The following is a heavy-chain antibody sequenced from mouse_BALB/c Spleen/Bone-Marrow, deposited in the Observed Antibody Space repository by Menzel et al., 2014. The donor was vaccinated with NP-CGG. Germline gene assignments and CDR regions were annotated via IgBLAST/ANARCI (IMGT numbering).Heavy chain of an antibody. Sequence: EVQGVESGGGLVQPGGSLILSCAPSGFTFTDYYMSWVRQPPGKALEWLGFIRNKANGYTTEYSASVKGRFTISRDNSQSILYLQMNTLRVEDSATYYCARDDAMDYWGQGTSVTVSS. J-gene: IGHJ4*01. CDR3: ARDDAMDY. CDR2: IRNKANGYTT. V-gene: IGHV7-3*02. CDR1: GFTFTDYY.